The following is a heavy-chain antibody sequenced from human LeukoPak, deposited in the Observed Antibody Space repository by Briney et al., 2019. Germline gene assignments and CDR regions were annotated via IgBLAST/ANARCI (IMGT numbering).Heavy chain of an antibody. Sequence: PGGSLRLSCAASGFALSSHWMTWVRQVPGRGPEWVANVNRDGSETYYLDSVKGRFTISKDNAKNSLYLQMNSLRAEDTAIYHCARNNGMDVWGQGTTVIVSS. J-gene: IGHJ6*02. CDR1: GFALSSHW. V-gene: IGHV3-7*03. CDR2: VNRDGSET. CDR3: ARNNGMDV.